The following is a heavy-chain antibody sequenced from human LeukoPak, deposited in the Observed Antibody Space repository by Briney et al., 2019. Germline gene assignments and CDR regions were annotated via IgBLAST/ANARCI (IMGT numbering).Heavy chain of an antibody. CDR2: IYSGVTA. V-gene: IGHV3-66*01. Sequence: GGSLTLSCAASGFTVSNNYMSWVRQAPGKGLEWVSVIYSGVTAHYADSVKGRFTISRDNSKNTLYLQMNNLRAEDTAVYYCARDVNYDHTYWGQGTLVTVSS. CDR1: GFTVSNNY. J-gene: IGHJ4*02. D-gene: IGHD1-7*01. CDR3: ARDVNYDHTY.